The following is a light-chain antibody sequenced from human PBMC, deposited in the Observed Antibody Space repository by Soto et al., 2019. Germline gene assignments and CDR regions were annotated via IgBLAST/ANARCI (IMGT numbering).Light chain of an antibody. J-gene: IGKJ1*01. V-gene: IGKV1-5*03. CDR2: KAS. CDR1: QSIDSW. CDR3: QQYNSYSAGT. Sequence: DIQMTQSPSTLSASVGDRVTITCRASQSIDSWLAWYQQKPGKTPNLLIYKASSLESGVPSRFXGSGSGTEFTLTISSLQPDDFATYYCQQYNSYSAGTFGQGTKVEIK.